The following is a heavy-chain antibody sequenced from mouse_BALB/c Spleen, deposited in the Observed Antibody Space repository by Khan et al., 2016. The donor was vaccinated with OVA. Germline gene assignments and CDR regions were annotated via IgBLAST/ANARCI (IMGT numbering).Heavy chain of an antibody. Sequence: QVRLQQSGAELARPGASVKMSCKASGYTFTSYTIHWIKQRHGQGLEWIGYINPSSGYTNYNQKFKDKATLTADKSSTTAYMQLSSLTSDDSAVYYCARDGAYYRNDGWFAYWGQGTLVTVSA. CDR2: INPSSGYT. CDR3: ARDGAYYRNDGWFAY. J-gene: IGHJ3*01. V-gene: IGHV1-4*01. CDR1: GYTFTSYT. D-gene: IGHD2-14*01.